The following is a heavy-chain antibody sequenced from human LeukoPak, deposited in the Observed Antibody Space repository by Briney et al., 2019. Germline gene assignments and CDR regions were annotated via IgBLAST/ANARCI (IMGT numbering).Heavy chain of an antibody. CDR3: ARGGNIAAAQILGGNYFDY. Sequence: ASVKVSCKASGYTFTGYYMHWVRQAPGQGLEWMGRINPNSGGTNYAQKFQGRVTMTRDTSISTAYMELSRLRSDDTAVYYCARGGNIAAAQILGGNYFDYWGQGTLVTVSS. CDR1: GYTFTGYY. V-gene: IGHV1-2*06. CDR2: INPNSGGT. J-gene: IGHJ4*02. D-gene: IGHD6-13*01.